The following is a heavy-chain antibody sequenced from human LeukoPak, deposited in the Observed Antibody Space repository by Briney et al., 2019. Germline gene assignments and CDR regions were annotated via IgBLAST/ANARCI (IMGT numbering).Heavy chain of an antibody. CDR3: ARGTSSYSDYNTFDY. CDR2: ISAYNGNT. Sequence: GASVKVSCKASGYTFTSYGISWVRQAPGQGLEWMGWISAYNGNTNYAQKLQGRVTMTTDTSTGTAYMELRSLRSDDTAVYYCARGTSSYSDYNTFDYWGQGTLVSVSS. J-gene: IGHJ4*02. V-gene: IGHV1-18*01. D-gene: IGHD4-11*01. CDR1: GYTFTSYG.